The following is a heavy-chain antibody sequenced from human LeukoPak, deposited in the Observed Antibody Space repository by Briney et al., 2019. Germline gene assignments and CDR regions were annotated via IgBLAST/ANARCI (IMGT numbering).Heavy chain of an antibody. D-gene: IGHD4-17*01. V-gene: IGHV3-7*03. CDR3: ARAAVTMGHAFDI. Sequence: PGGSLRLSCAVSGFTFSGFWMSWSRQAPGKGLEWVASINSDGSEGYYADVVKGRFTISRDNSKNTLYLQMNSLRAEDTAVYYCARAAVTMGHAFDIWGQGTMVTVSS. CDR1: GFTFSGFW. J-gene: IGHJ3*02. CDR2: INSDGSEG.